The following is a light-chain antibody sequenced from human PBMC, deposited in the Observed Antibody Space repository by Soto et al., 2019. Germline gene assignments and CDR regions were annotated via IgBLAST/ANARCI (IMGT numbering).Light chain of an antibody. J-gene: IGLJ2*01. CDR1: SSNIGSNA. CDR2: SNN. CDR3: SSYTTNSPPVV. Sequence: QSVLTQPPSASGTPGQRVTISCSGSSSNIGSNAVSWYHQLPGTAPKLLIYSNNQRPSGVSNRFSGSKSGNTASLTISGLQAEDEAHYYCSSYTTNSPPVVFGGGTKLTVL. V-gene: IGLV1-44*01.